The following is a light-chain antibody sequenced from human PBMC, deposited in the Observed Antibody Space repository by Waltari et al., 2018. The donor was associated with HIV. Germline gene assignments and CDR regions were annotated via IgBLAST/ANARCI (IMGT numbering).Light chain of an antibody. CDR1: SGSVARSPF. CDR2: DSE. V-gene: IGLV7-46*01. Sequence: VVTQEPSLTVSPGGTVTLSCASFSGSVARSPFPSWFQLKPGQTPRTLVYDSEKRHPLTPGRFSGSLDGGRAILTLSGALEEDEAEYFCLLSYHGVRFFGGGTRLTV. CDR3: LLSYHGVRF. J-gene: IGLJ2*01.